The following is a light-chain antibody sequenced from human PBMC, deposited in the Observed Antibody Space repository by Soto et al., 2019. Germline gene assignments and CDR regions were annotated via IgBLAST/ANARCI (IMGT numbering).Light chain of an antibody. V-gene: IGKV3-20*01. CDR2: GAS. CDR1: QSVASNS. J-gene: IGKJ3*01. Sequence: ETVLTQSPGTLSLSPGETATLSCRASQSVASNSLAWYQQKPGQAPRLLVYGASGRATDIPDRFSGRGSGTDFTLTISRLETDDSAVYYCQQYGGSPFTFGPGTKVDIK. CDR3: QQYGGSPFT.